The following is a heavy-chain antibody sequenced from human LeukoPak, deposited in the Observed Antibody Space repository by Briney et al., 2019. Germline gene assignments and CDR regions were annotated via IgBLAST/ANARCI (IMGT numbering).Heavy chain of an antibody. CDR3: VRDFRSADY. Sequence: GESLQISCPASGFTFSNYCMHWVRQTPGKGLIWVSRICPGGTITNYADSVKGRFTISRDDAKNMMFLQMNSLRADDTAVYYCVRDFRSADYWGQGILVTVSS. CDR2: ICPGGTIT. V-gene: IGHV3-74*01. CDR1: GFTFSNYC. J-gene: IGHJ4*02.